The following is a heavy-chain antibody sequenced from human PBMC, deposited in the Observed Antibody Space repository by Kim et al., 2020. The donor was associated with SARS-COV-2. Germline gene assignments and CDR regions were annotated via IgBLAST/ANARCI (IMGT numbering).Heavy chain of an antibody. CDR1: GYSFTSYW. CDR3: ARRIGSASYAFDW. D-gene: IGHD3-10*01. Sequence: GESLKISCKGSGYSFTSYWISWVRQMPGKGLEWMGRIDPSDSYTNYSPSFQGHVTISADKSISTAYLQWSSLKASDTAMYYCARRIGSASYAFDWWGQGTLVTVSS. V-gene: IGHV5-10-1*01. CDR2: IDPSDSYT. J-gene: IGHJ4*02.